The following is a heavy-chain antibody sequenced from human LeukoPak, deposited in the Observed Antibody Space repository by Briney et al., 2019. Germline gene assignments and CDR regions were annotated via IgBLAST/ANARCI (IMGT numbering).Heavy chain of an antibody. Sequence: SDTLSLTCTVSRGSISISSYFCGWSRQPPGKGLEWIGYMSYSGSSYYKPSRKSRVTVSLDTSKNQFSLKLSSVTAADTAVYYCARCLAEAGRVSFDYWGQGALVTVSS. J-gene: IGHJ4*02. V-gene: IGHV4-39*01. D-gene: IGHD6-19*01. CDR1: RGSISISSYF. CDR2: MSYSGSS. CDR3: ARCLAEAGRVSFDY.